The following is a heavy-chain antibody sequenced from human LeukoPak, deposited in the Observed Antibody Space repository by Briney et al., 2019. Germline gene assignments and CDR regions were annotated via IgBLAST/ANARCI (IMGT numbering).Heavy chain of an antibody. J-gene: IGHJ5*02. CDR1: GYTFTSYA. V-gene: IGHV1-69*04. D-gene: IGHD3-10*01. CDR2: IIPILGIA. Sequence: GASVKVSCKASGYTFTSYAISWVRQAPGQGLEWMGRIIPILGIANYAQKFQGRVTITADKSTSTAYMELSSLRSEDTAVYYCARDPTHMVRGVENWFDPWGQGTLVTVSS. CDR3: ARDPTHMVRGVENWFDP.